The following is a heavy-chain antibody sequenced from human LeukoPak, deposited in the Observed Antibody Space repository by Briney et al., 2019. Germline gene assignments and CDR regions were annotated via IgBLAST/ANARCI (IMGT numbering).Heavy chain of an antibody. Sequence: PGGSLRLSCAASGFTFSSYWMHWVRQAPGKGLVWASRISSDGISTSYADSVKGRFTISRDNAKSTLYPQMNSLRAEDTAVYYCARHLPRSAMDVWGQGTTVTVSS. J-gene: IGHJ6*02. V-gene: IGHV3-74*01. CDR3: ARHLPRSAMDV. CDR1: GFTFSSYW. CDR2: ISSDGIST. D-gene: IGHD1-26*01.